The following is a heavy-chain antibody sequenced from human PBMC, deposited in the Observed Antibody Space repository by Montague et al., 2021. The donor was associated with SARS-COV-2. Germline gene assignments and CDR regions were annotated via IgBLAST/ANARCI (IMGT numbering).Heavy chain of an antibody. V-gene: IGHV4-39*01. CDR3: ARLPFCACIVVGLPDPHS. J-gene: IGHJ4*02. D-gene: IGHD2-2*01. CDR1: GGSITNSNFY. CDR2: IYNSATT. Sequence: SETLSLTCTVSGGSITNSNFYWGWIRQPPGKVLEWIGSIYNSATTYYNSSLKSRVTLSVDTSKNQFSLNLSAVTAADTAVYYCARLPFCACIVVGLPDPHSWGQGTLVTVSS.